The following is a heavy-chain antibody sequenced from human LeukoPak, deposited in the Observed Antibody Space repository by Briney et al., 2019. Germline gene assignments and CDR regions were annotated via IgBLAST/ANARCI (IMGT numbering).Heavy chain of an antibody. V-gene: IGHV4-34*01. J-gene: IGHJ4*02. CDR1: GGSFSGYY. CDR2: INHSGST. CDR3: ARDSPPV. D-gene: IGHD6-13*01. Sequence: SETLSLTCAVYGGSFSGYYWSWIRQPPGKGLEWIGEINHSGSTNYNPSLKSRVTISLDTSKNQFSLKLTSVTAADTAVYYCARDSPPVWGQGILVTVSS.